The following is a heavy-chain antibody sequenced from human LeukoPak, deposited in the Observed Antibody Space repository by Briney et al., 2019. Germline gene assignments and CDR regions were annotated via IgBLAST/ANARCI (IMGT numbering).Heavy chain of an antibody. J-gene: IGHJ4*02. V-gene: IGHV7-4-1*02. D-gene: IGHD3-10*01. CDR2: INTNTGNP. Sequence: ASVKVSCKASGYTFTSYAMNWVRQAPGQGLEWMGWINTNTGNPTYAQGFTGRFVFSLDTSVSTAYLQISSLKAEDTAVYYCARDDRITMVRGPKAYWGQGTLVTVSS. CDR3: ARDDRITMVRGPKAY. CDR1: GYTFTSYA.